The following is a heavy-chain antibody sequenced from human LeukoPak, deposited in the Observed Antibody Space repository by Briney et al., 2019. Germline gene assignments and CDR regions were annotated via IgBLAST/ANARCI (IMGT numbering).Heavy chain of an antibody. CDR3: AKGFYDSGP. D-gene: IGHD3-22*01. CDR2: TSYDGNNE. Sequence: GGSLRLSCAVSGFAFSSFGMHWVRQAPGKGLEYVALTSYDGNNEYYADSVEGRFTISRDNSKNTVYLQMNSLRVEDTAVYYCAKGFYDSGPWGQGTLVTVSS. V-gene: IGHV3-30*18. J-gene: IGHJ5*02. CDR1: GFAFSSFG.